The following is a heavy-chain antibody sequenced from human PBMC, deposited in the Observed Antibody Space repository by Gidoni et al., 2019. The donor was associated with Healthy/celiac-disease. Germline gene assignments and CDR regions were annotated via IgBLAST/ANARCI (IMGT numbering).Heavy chain of an antibody. D-gene: IGHD3-3*01. CDR2: IIPIFGTA. J-gene: IGHJ4*02. V-gene: IGHV1-69*06. Sequence: QVQLVQSGAEVKKPGSSVKGSCKASGGTFSSYAISWVRQAPGQGLEWMGGIIPIFGTANDAQKFQGRVTIAADKSTSTAYMELSSLKSEDTAVYYCARDLGLYDFWPDEWGQGTLVTVSS. CDR3: ARDLGLYDFWPDE. CDR1: GGTFSSYA.